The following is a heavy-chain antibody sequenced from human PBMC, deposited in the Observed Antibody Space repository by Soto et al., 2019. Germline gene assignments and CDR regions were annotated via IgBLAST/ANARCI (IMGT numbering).Heavy chain of an antibody. J-gene: IGHJ3*02. D-gene: IGHD3-22*01. Sequence: SETLSLTCAVYGGSFSGYYWSWIRQPPGKGLEWIGYIYYSGSTYYNPSLKSRVTISVDTSKNQFSLKLSSVTAADTAVYYCARAKNYYDSSGYPDAFDIWGQGTMVTVS. V-gene: IGHV4-34*01. CDR3: ARAKNYYDSSGYPDAFDI. CDR1: GGSFSGYY. CDR2: IYYSGST.